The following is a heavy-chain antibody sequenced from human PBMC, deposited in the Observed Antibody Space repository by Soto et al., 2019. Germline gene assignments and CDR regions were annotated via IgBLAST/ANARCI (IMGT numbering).Heavy chain of an antibody. CDR3: AKDPAEPRDPPLSTCFDP. D-gene: IGHD1-26*01. CDR1: GFTFSSYS. J-gene: IGHJ5*02. CDR2: ISSGSNTI. V-gene: IGHV3-48*01. Sequence: PGGSLRLSCAASGFTFSSYSMNWVRQAPGKGLEWVSYISSGSNTIYYADSVNGRFTISRDNSKNTVSLQMNNLRPDDTAVYYCAKDPAEPRDPPLSTCFDPWGLGTLVTVSP.